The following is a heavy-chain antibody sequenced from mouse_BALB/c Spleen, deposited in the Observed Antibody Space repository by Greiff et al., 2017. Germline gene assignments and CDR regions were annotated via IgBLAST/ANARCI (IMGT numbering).Heavy chain of an antibody. CDR2: ISTYYGNT. J-gene: IGHJ2*01. D-gene: IGHD3-2*01. CDR3: AREYRQLGFDY. CDR1: SYTFTDYA. V-gene: IGHV1-67*01. Sequence: QVQLQQSGPELVRPGVSVKISCKGSSYTFTDYAMHWVKQSHAKSLEWIGVISTYYGNTNYNQKFKGKATMTVDKSSSTAYMELARLTSEDSAVYYCAREYRQLGFDYWGQGTTLTVSS.